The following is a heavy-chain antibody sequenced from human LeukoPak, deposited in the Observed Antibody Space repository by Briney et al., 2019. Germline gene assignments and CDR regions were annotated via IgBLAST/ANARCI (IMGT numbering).Heavy chain of an antibody. Sequence: PGGSLRLSCAASGFTFSSYGMHWIRQAPGKGLEWVAFIQYDGSNKYYADSVKGRFTISRDNSKNTLYLQMNSLRAEDTAVYYCANIGDSLDYWGQGTLVTVSS. CDR1: GFTFSSYG. J-gene: IGHJ4*02. CDR2: IQYDGSNK. CDR3: ANIGDSLDY. V-gene: IGHV3-30*02. D-gene: IGHD4-17*01.